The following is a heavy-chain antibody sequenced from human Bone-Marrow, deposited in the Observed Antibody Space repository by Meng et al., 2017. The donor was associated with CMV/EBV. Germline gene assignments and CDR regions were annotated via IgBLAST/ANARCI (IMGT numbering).Heavy chain of an antibody. CDR1: GFTFSSYS. J-gene: IGHJ6*02. Sequence: GGSLRLSCAASGFTFSSYSMNWVRQAPGKGLEWVSYISSSSSTIYYADSVKGRFTISRDNAKNSLYLQMNSLRAEDTAVYYCARQPAANHLLVDVWGQGTTVTVSS. D-gene: IGHD2-2*01. CDR3: ARQPAANHLLVDV. CDR2: ISSSSSTI. V-gene: IGHV3-48*04.